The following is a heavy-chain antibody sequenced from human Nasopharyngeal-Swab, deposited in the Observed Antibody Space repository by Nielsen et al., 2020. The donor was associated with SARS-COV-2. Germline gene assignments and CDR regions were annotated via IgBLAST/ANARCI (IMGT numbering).Heavy chain of an antibody. J-gene: IGHJ1*01. CDR2: VSHDGGNK. D-gene: IGHD2-2*02. CDR3: AKGVDIVVIPAAISSEYFHH. Sequence: WIRQPPGKGLEWVAIVSHDGGNKYYADSVKGRFTISRDNSKNTLYLQVNSLRTEDTAVYYCAKGVDIVVIPAAISSEYFHHWGQGTLVTVSS. V-gene: IGHV3-30*18.